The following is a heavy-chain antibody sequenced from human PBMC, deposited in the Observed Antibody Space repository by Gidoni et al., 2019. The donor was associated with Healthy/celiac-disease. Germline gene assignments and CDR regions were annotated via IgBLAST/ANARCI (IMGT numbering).Heavy chain of an antibody. CDR3: ARDRRITMIVVGYAFDI. J-gene: IGHJ3*02. Sequence: QVQLVQSGAEVKKPGSSVKVSCKASGGTFRSYAISWVRQAPGQGLEWMGGIIPIFGTANYAQKFQGRVTITADESTSTAYMELSSLRSEDTAVYYCARDRRITMIVVGYAFDIWGQGTMVTVSS. V-gene: IGHV1-69*01. D-gene: IGHD3-22*01. CDR2: IIPIFGTA. CDR1: GGTFRSYA.